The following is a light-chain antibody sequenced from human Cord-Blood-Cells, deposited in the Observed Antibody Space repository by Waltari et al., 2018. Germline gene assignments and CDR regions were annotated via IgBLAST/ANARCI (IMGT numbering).Light chain of an antibody. CDR2: GAS. J-gene: IGKJ2*01. CDR1: QSVSSSY. CDR3: QQDGSSPRN. Sequence: EIVLTQSPGTLSLSPGERATLSCRASQSVSSSYLAWYQQNPGHAPRLLIYGASSRATGIPDSVSSSGSGTDVTLTISRLEPEDFAVYYCQQDGSSPRNFGQGTKLEIK. V-gene: IGKV3-20*01.